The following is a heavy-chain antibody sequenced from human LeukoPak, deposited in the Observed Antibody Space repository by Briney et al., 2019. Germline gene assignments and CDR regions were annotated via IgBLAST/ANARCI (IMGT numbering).Heavy chain of an antibody. CDR2: IKQDGSEK. Sequence: GGSLRLSCAASGFTFSSYSMNWVRQAPGKGLEWVANIKQDGSEKYYVDSVKGRFTISRDNAKNSLYLQMNSLRAEDTAVYYCARVGTAEGTLEDYWGQGTLVTVSS. CDR1: GFTFSSYS. V-gene: IGHV3-7*01. J-gene: IGHJ4*02. CDR3: ARVGTAEGTLEDY. D-gene: IGHD6-13*01.